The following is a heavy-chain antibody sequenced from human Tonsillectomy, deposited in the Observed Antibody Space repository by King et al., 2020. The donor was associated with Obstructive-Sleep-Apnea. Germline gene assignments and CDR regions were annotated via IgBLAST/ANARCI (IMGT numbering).Heavy chain of an antibody. CDR1: GFTFSDYY. CDR3: TRAYYDYVWGRRTTLSSAV. J-gene: IGHJ6*02. Sequence: VQLVESGGGLVKPGGSLRLSCAASGFTFSDYYMSWIRQAPGKGLEWVSYINIGSSNTNYADSVKGRFTISRDNANNSRFLQMNSLRAEDTAVYYCTRAYYDYVWGRRTTLSSAVWGQGTTVTVSS. V-gene: IGHV3-11*06. D-gene: IGHD3-16*01. CDR2: INIGSSNT.